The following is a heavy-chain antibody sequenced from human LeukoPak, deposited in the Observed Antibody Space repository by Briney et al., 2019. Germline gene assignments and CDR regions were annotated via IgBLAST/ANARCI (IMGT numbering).Heavy chain of an antibody. Sequence: GGSLRLSCAASGFTFSSYGMHWVRQAPGKGLEWVAVISYDGSNKYYADSVKGRFTISRDNSKNTLYLQMNSLRAEDTAVYYCTTDIAFDYWGQGTLVTVSS. J-gene: IGHJ4*02. CDR3: TTDIAFDY. D-gene: IGHD3-16*02. CDR2: ISYDGSNK. CDR1: GFTFSSYG. V-gene: IGHV3-30*03.